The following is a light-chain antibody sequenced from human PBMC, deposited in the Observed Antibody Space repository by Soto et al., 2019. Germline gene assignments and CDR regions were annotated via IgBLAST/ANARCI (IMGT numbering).Light chain of an antibody. CDR2: KAS. Sequence: VQMTQSPSTLSASVGDRVTITCRASQSISSWLAWYQQKPGKAPKLLIYKASSLESGVPSRFSGSGSGTKFTLTISSLQPDDFATYYCQQYNSYSWWTFGQGTKVDIK. CDR3: QQYNSYSWWT. J-gene: IGKJ1*01. V-gene: IGKV1-5*03. CDR1: QSISSW.